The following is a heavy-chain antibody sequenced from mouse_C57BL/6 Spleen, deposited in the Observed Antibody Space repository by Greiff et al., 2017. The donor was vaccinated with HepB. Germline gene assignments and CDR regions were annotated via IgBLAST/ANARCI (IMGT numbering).Heavy chain of an antibody. Sequence: EVKVVESGGGLVKPGGSLKLSCAASGFTFSSYAMSWVRQTPEKRLEWVATISDGGSYTYYPDNVKGRFTISRDNAKNNLYLQMSHLKSEDTAMYYCARDSGDPYFDYWGQGTTLTVSS. CDR2: ISDGGSYT. CDR1: GFTFSSYA. D-gene: IGHD2-13*01. J-gene: IGHJ2*01. CDR3: ARDSGDPYFDY. V-gene: IGHV5-4*01.